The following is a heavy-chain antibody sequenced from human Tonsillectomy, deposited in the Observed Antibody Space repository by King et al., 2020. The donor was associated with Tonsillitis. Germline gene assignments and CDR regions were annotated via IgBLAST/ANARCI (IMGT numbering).Heavy chain of an antibody. D-gene: IGHD5-24*01. V-gene: IGHV4-34*01. CDR2: INHSGST. J-gene: IGHJ4*02. Sequence: VQLQQWGAGLLKPSETLSLTCAVYGGSFSGYYWSWIRQPPGKGLEWIGEINHSGSTNYNPSLKSRVTVSVDTSKNQFSLKLSSVTAADTAVYYCARGGLLQPDMPFDYWGQGTLVTVSS. CDR3: ARGGLLQPDMPFDY. CDR1: GGSFSGYY.